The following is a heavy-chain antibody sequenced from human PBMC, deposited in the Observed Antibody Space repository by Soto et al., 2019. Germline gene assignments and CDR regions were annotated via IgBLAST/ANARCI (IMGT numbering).Heavy chain of an antibody. Sequence: PSVTVSCKASGYTFTSYGISWVRPAPGQGLEWMGWISAYNGNTNYAQKLQGRVTMTTDTSTSTAYMELRSLRSDDTAVYYCARDPGIVVVVAATRGWFDPWGQGTLVTVSS. V-gene: IGHV1-18*01. CDR1: GYTFTSYG. CDR3: ARDPGIVVVVAATRGWFDP. CDR2: ISAYNGNT. D-gene: IGHD2-15*01. J-gene: IGHJ5*02.